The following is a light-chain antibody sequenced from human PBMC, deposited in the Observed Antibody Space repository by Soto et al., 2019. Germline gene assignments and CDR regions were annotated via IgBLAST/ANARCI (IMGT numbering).Light chain of an antibody. J-gene: IGLJ1*01. Sequence: QSALTQPRSVSGSPGQSVTISCTGTSSDVGGYNSVSWYQQHPGKAPKLMIYEVTNRPSGVSNRFSGSKSGNTASLTISGLLAEDEADYYCSSYTSSSTYVFGTGTKLTVL. CDR1: SSDVGGYNS. CDR3: SSYTSSSTYV. V-gene: IGLV2-14*01. CDR2: EVT.